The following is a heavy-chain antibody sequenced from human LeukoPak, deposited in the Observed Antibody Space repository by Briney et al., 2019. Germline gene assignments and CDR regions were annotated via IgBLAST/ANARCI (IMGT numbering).Heavy chain of an antibody. CDR1: GFTFSSYS. V-gene: IGHV3-48*02. CDR3: ARGGSSGYLSPPDC. Sequence: PGGSLRLSCAASGFTFSSYSMNWVRQAPGKGLEWVSYISSSSSTIYYADSVEGRFTISRDNAKNSLYLQMNSLRDEDTAVYYCARGGSSGYLSPPDCWGQGTLVTVSS. CDR2: ISSSSSTI. D-gene: IGHD3-22*01. J-gene: IGHJ4*02.